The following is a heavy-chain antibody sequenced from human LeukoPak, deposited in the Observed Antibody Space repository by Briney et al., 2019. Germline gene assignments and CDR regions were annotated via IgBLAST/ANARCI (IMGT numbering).Heavy chain of an antibody. CDR3: GRIAINANNGMDV. V-gene: IGHV3-72*01. J-gene: IGHJ6*01. D-gene: IGHD1/OR15-1a*01. CDR2: SRNKASSYTT. Sequence: GGTLRLLRAACGFNLSDLYIEWVRPAPGKGREWGGRSRNKASSYTTEYAASVEGICTISRDVSERAGYLQMNSQRTEDSSVCYCGRIAINANNGMDVWAQGTADTVSS. CDR1: GFNLSDLY.